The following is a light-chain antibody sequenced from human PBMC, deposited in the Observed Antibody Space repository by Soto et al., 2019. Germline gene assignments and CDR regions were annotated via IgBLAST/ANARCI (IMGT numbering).Light chain of an antibody. CDR3: MQPLQSWT. V-gene: IGKV2-28*01. CDR1: QSPLHSNGYNY. CDR2: LGS. Sequence: DSEMTQTPLSLPVTTREPASISCRSSQSPLHSNGYNYLDWYLQKPGQSPQLLIYLGSNRASGVPDRFSGSGSGTDFTLKISRVEAEDVGVYYCMQPLQSWTFGQGSKVDI. J-gene: IGKJ1*01.